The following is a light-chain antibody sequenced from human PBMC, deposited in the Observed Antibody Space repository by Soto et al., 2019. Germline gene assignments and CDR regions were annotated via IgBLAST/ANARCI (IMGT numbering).Light chain of an antibody. J-gene: IGKJ1*01. CDR3: QQRYSTPL. Sequence: DIQITQSPSSLSSCVGDRVTITCRASQSISSYLNWYQQKPGKAPKLLIYAASSLQSGVPSRFSGSGSGTDFTLTISSLQTEDFATYYCQQRYSTPLFGQGTKVDIK. V-gene: IGKV1-39*01. CDR1: QSISSY. CDR2: AAS.